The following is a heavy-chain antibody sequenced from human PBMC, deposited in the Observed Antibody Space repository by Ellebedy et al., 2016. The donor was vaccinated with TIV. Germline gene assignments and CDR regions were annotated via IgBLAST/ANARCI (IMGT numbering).Heavy chain of an antibody. CDR1: GFTFSNYG. V-gene: IGHV3-23*01. Sequence: PGGSLRLSCAASGFTFSNYGFHWVRKAPGKGLEWVSTISSTGSRTYYADSVEGRFIISRDNSKKTLYLQMNSLRAEDTGIYYCVKDQIAGDGRWVFDLWGQGTMVTVSS. CDR3: VKDQIAGDGRWVFDL. J-gene: IGHJ3*01. D-gene: IGHD5-24*01. CDR2: ISSTGSRT.